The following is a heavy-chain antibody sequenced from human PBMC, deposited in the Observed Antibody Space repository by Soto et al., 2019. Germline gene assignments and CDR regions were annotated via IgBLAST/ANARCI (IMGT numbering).Heavy chain of an antibody. J-gene: IGHJ6*03. Sequence: SGPTLVKPTQTLTLTCTFSGFSLSTSGVGVGWIRQPPGKALEWLALIYWDDEKRYSPSLKSRLTITKETSKNQVVLTMTNMDPVDTATYYCAHGRSGGSRNYYYYMDVWGKGTTVTVSS. D-gene: IGHD2-15*01. V-gene: IGHV2-5*02. CDR1: GFSLSTSGVG. CDR3: AHGRSGGSRNYYYYMDV. CDR2: IYWDDEK.